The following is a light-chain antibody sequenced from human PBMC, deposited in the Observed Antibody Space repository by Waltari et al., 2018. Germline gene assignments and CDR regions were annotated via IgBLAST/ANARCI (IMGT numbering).Light chain of an antibody. Sequence: QSVLTQPPSLSGTPGQGVTISCSGASSNIRVHDVNLYHQFPGTAPKHLIYSNYRRPSGVPERFSGSKSGISASLAISGLQSEDEADYYCATWDDKLNGVLFGGGTKLTVL. CDR3: ATWDDKLNGVL. CDR2: SNY. CDR1: SSNIRVHD. V-gene: IGLV1-44*01. J-gene: IGLJ3*02.